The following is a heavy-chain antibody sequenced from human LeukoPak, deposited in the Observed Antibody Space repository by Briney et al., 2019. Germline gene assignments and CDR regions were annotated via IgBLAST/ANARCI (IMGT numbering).Heavy chain of an antibody. CDR1: GDSVSRNSAA. V-gene: IGHV6-1*01. J-gene: IGHJ6*02. D-gene: IGHD6-6*01. CDR2: TYHRSKWYN. CDR3: AGLVGGSSSTDYYRMDV. Sequence: PSQTLSLTCAISGDSVSRNSAAWNWIRQSPSRGLEWLGRTYHRSKWYNDYAISVKSRITIKPDTSTNQFSLQLNSVTPEDTAVYYCAGLVGGSSSTDYYRMDVWGQGTTVTVSS.